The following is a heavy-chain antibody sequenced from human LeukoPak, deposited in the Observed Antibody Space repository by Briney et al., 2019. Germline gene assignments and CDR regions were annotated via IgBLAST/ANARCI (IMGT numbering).Heavy chain of an antibody. CDR2: ISGSGGST. J-gene: IGHJ4*02. Sequence: GGSLRLSCAASGFTFSSYAMSWVRQAPGKGLEWVSAISGSGGSTYYADSVKGRFTISRDNSKNTLYLQMNSLRAEDTAVYYCAKDRGDYYYDSSGSGDYWGQGTLVTVSS. CDR3: AKDRGDYYYDSSGSGDY. CDR1: GFTFSSYA. D-gene: IGHD3-22*01. V-gene: IGHV3-23*01.